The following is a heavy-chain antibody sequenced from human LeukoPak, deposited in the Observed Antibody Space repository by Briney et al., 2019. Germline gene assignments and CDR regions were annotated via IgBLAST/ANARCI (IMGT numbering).Heavy chain of an antibody. CDR2: IYTSGST. D-gene: IGHD6-13*01. Sequence: SETLSLTCTVSGGSISSYYWSWIRQPAGKGLEWIGRIYTSGSTNYNPSLKSRATISVDTSKNQFSLKLSSVTAADTAVYYCARDSGIAAAGSGFDYWGQGTLVTVSS. CDR1: GGSISSYY. V-gene: IGHV4-4*07. J-gene: IGHJ4*02. CDR3: ARDSGIAAAGSGFDY.